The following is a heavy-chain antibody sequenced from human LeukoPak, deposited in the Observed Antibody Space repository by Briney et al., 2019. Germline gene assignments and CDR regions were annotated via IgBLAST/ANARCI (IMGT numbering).Heavy chain of an antibody. Sequence: PGGSLRLSCAASGFTFSSYAMSWVRQAPGKGLEWIGNIYHSGSTYYNPSLKSRVTISVDTSKNQCSLKLNSVTAADTAMYYCARSTYDSLDYWGQGILSLSPQ. V-gene: IGHV4-38-2*01. CDR2: IYHSGST. CDR1: GFTFSSYA. D-gene: IGHD3-3*01. J-gene: IGHJ4*02. CDR3: ARSTYDSLDY.